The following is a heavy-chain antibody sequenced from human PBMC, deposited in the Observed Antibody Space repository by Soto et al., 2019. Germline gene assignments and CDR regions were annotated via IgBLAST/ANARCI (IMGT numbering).Heavy chain of an antibody. D-gene: IGHD4-17*01. V-gene: IGHV3-11*01. CDR1: GFTFSDYY. Sequence: GGSLRLSCAASGFTFSDYYMSWIRQAPGKGLEWVSYISNSGDTIYYADSVKGRFTISRDNAENSLYLQMNSLRAADTAVYYCARETMTTSDWGRGTTVTVSS. CDR2: ISNSGDTI. J-gene: IGHJ6*01. CDR3: ARETMTTSD.